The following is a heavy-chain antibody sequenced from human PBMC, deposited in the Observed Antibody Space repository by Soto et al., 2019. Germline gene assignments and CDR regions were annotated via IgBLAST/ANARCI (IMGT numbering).Heavy chain of an antibody. J-gene: IGHJ6*02. CDR3: ARYGYSSGWYLGTGMDV. Sequence: QVQLVQSGAEVKKPGASLKVSCQASGYTFTEFGITWVRQAPGQGLAWVGWISTYNGNTNYAQNLQGRVTMTTDTSTHTAYMELRSLRSDDTAVYYCARYGYSSGWYLGTGMDVWGQGTPVTVSS. V-gene: IGHV1-18*04. CDR2: ISTYNGNT. D-gene: IGHD6-19*01. CDR1: GYTFTEFG.